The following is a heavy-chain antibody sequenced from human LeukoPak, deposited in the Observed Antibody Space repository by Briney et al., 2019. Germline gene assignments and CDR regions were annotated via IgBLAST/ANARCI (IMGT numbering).Heavy chain of an antibody. D-gene: IGHD3-3*01. CDR1: GGSISSYY. CDR2: IYYSGST. Sequence: SETLFLTCTGSGGSISSYYWSWIRQPPGKVLEWIGYIYYSGSTNYNPSLKSRVTISVDTSTHPFPLELSSVTAADTDVYYCARANVRYYDFWSGYPSPFDYWGQGTLVTVSS. J-gene: IGHJ4*02. V-gene: IGHV4-59*01. CDR3: ARANVRYYDFWSGYPSPFDY.